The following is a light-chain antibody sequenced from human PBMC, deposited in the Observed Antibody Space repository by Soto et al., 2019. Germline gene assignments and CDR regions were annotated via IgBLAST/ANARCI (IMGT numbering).Light chain of an antibody. V-gene: IGKV1-5*01. CDR2: AAS. Sequence: DIQMTQSPSTLSGSVGDRVTITCRASQTISSWLAWYQQKPGKAPKRLIYAASSLESGVPSRFSGSGSGTEFTLTISSLQPDDFATYYCQQYNLLPRTFGQGTKVDIK. CDR3: QQYNLLPRT. J-gene: IGKJ1*01. CDR1: QTISSW.